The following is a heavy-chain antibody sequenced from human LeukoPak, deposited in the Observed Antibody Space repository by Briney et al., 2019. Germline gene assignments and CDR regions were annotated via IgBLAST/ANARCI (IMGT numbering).Heavy chain of an antibody. CDR2: IYYSGST. Sequence: SETLSLTCTVSGGSISSYYWSWIRQPPGKGLEWIGYIYYSGSTNYNPSLKSRVTISVDTSKNQFSLKLSSVTAADTAVYYCASRVLCLGEVAGVFDIGAKGKRVPVFS. D-gene: IGHD3-10*01. CDR3: ASRVLCLGEVAGVFDI. CDR1: GGSISSYY. J-gene: IGHJ3*02. V-gene: IGHV4-59*01.